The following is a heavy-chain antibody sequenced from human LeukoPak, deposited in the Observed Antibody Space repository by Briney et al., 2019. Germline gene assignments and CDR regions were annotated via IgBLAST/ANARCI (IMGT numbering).Heavy chain of an antibody. CDR1: GYTLTELS. CDR3: ATLVRAVPSGSSLGY. J-gene: IGHJ4*02. D-gene: IGHD1-26*01. CDR2: FDPEDGET. Sequence: GASVKVSCKVSGYTLTELSMHWVRQATGKGLEWMGGFDPEDGETIYAQKFQGRVTMTEDTSTDTAYMELSSLRSEDTAVYYCATLVRAVPSGSSLGYWGQGTLVTVSS. V-gene: IGHV1-24*01.